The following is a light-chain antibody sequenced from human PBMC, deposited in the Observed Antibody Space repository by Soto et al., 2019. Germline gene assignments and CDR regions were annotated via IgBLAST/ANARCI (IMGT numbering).Light chain of an antibody. V-gene: IGKV1-5*03. CDR3: QQYNGFWT. CDR2: EAS. CDR1: QSISDL. Sequence: DIQMTQSPSTLSASVGDRVTITCRASQSISDLLAWYQQKPGKAPKLLIYEASNLKSGVPSRFSGSGSGTEYTLTISSLQPDDFASDYCQQYNGFWTFGQGTKVEIK. J-gene: IGKJ1*01.